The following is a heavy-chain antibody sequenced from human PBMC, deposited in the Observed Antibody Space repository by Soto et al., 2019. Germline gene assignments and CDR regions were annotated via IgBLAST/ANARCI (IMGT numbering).Heavy chain of an antibody. CDR3: ARHLDTAMLNQEGYYYYGMDV. J-gene: IGHJ6*02. CDR2: IIPIFGTA. CDR1: GGTFSSYA. Sequence: ASVKVSCKASGGTFSSYAISWVRQAPGQGLEWMGGIIPIFGTANYAQKFQGRVTITADESTSTAYMELSSLRSEDTAVYYCARHLDTAMLNQEGYYYYGMDVWGQGTTVTVSS. D-gene: IGHD5-18*01. V-gene: IGHV1-69*13.